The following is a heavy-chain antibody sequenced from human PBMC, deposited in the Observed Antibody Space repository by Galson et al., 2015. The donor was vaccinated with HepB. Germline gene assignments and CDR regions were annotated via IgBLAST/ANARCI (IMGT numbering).Heavy chain of an antibody. CDR1: GGSISSYY. CDR3: ASSGTITYYYGMDV. J-gene: IGHJ6*02. CDR2: IYYSGST. V-gene: IGHV4-59*01. D-gene: IGHD1-26*01. Sequence: ETLSLTCTVSGGSISSYYWSWIRQPPGKGLEWIGYIYYSGSTNYNPSLKSRVTISVDTSKNQFSLKLSSVTAADTAVYYCASSGTITYYYGMDVWGQGTTVTVSS.